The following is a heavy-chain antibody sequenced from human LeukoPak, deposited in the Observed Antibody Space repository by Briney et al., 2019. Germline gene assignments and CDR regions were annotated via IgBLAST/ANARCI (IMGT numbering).Heavy chain of an antibody. J-gene: IGHJ4*02. CDR3: ATSSGWHHEFDY. CDR1: GGSFSGYY. V-gene: IGHV4-34*01. Sequence: SETLSLTCAVYGGSFSGYYWSWIRQPPGKGLEWIGEINHSGSTNYNPSLKSRVTISVDTSRNQFSLKLSSVTAADTAVYYCATSSGWHHEFDYWGQGTLVTVSS. D-gene: IGHD6-19*01. CDR2: INHSGST.